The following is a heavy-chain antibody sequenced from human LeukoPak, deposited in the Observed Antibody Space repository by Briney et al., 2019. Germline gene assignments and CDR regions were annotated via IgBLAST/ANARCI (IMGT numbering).Heavy chain of an antibody. CDR3: ARDRNDWALDY. V-gene: IGHV4-31*03. D-gene: IGHD1-1*01. CDR1: GGSISSGGYY. CDR2: VYYSGST. Sequence: PSQTQSLTCTVSGGSISSGGYYWSWIRQHPGKGLEWIGYVYYSGSTYYNPSLKSRVTISVDTSKNQFSLKLSSVTAADTAVYYCARDRNDWALDYWGQGTLVTVSS. J-gene: IGHJ4*02.